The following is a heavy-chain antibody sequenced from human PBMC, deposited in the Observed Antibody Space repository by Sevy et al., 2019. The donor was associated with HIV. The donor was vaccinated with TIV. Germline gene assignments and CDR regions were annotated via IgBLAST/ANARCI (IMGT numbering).Heavy chain of an antibody. J-gene: IGHJ6*02. CDR1: GDSVSSGNYY. CDR2: NFYSGST. CDR3: AGAAPGYYYAMDV. Sequence: SETLSLTCTVSGDSVSSGNYYWSWIRQPPGKGLEWSGYNFYSGSTTYNPSLKSRVTISVDTSKNQFSLKLSSVTAADTAVYYCAGAAPGYYYAMDVWGQGTTVTVSS. V-gene: IGHV4-61*01. D-gene: IGHD6-13*01.